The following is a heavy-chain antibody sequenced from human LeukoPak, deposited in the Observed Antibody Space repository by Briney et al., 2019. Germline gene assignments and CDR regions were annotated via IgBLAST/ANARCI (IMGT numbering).Heavy chain of an antibody. CDR3: AKDRSGSPQIDY. CDR1: GFTFSGYT. Sequence: SGGSLRLSCAASGFTFSGYTMTWVRQAPGKGLEWVAVISYDGSDKYYADSVKGRFTISRDNSKNTLYLQINSLRAEDTAVYYCAKDRSGSPQIDYWGQGTLVTVSS. D-gene: IGHD1-26*01. CDR2: ISYDGSDK. V-gene: IGHV3-30*18. J-gene: IGHJ4*02.